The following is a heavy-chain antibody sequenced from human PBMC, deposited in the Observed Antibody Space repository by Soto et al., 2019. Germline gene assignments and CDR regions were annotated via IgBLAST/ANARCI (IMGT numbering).Heavy chain of an antibody. J-gene: IGHJ5*02. CDR1: GYTFTGYY. CDR3: ARVAGITIFGVVITLSRLDP. D-gene: IGHD3-3*01. CDR2: INPNSGGT. V-gene: IGHV1-2*02. Sequence: GPSVKVSCKASGYTFTGYYMHWVRQAPGQGLEWMGWINPNSGGTNYAQKFQGRVTMTRDTSISTAYMELSRLRSDDTAVYYCARVAGITIFGVVITLSRLDPWGQGTLVTVSS.